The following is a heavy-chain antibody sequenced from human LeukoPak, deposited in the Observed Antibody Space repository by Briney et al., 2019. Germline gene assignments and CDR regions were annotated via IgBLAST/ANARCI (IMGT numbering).Heavy chain of an antibody. D-gene: IGHD2-2*01. CDR2: MSPNGGNT. J-gene: IGHJ4*02. V-gene: IGHV1-8*03. CDR1: GYTFSTYD. Sequence: ASVKVSCKTSGYTFSTYDINWVRQAAGQGLEWMGWMSPNGGNTGFAQKFQGRATITRDTSITTAYLELSSLRSEDTAVYYCARAIRYQLLSDYWGQGTLVTVSS. CDR3: ARAIRYQLLSDY.